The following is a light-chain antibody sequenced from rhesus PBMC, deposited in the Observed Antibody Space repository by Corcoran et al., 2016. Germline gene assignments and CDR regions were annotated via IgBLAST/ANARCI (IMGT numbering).Light chain of an antibody. CDR2: EVT. CDR3: GSYAGSNTFYI. CDR1: SGDIGAYNR. Sequence: QAAPTQSPSVSGSPGQSVTISCTGTSGDIGAYNRASCYQQDPGKAPKLIIFEVTQRPSGVSDRVSASKSCNTPSLTISGLRAEDEADYFCGSYAGSNTFYIFGVGTRLTVL. V-gene: IGLV2-13*03. J-gene: IGLJ1*01.